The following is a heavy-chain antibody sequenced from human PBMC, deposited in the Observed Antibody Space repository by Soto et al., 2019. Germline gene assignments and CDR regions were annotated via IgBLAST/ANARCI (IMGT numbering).Heavy chain of an antibody. CDR2: INSDGSST. J-gene: IGHJ4*02. D-gene: IGHD3-9*01. CDR1: GFTFSSYW. V-gene: IGHV3-74*01. CDR3: ARDDPSLRYFDWPHFDY. Sequence: PGGSLRLSCAASGFTFSSYWMHWVRQAPGKGLVWVSRINSDGSSTSYADSVKGRFTISRDNAKNTLYLQMNSLRAEDTAVYYCARDDPSLRYFDWPHFDYWGQGTLVTVSS.